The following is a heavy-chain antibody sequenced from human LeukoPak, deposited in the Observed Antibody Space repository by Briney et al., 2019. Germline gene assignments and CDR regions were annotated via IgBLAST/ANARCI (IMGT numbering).Heavy chain of an antibody. J-gene: IGHJ4*02. CDR2: INPNSGGT. CDR1: GYTFTGYY. Sequence: ASVKVSCKASGYTFTGYYMHWVRQAPGQGLEWMGRINPNSGGTNYAQKFQGGVTMTRDTSISTAYMELSRLRSDDTAVYYCARDRLEYYYDSSGSASPFDYWGQGTLVTVSS. V-gene: IGHV1-2*06. D-gene: IGHD3-22*01. CDR3: ARDRLEYYYDSSGSASPFDY.